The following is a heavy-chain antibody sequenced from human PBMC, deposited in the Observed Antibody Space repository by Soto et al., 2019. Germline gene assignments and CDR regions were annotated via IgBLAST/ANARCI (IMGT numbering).Heavy chain of an antibody. CDR3: ERVRVVVAATREDYYFDY. V-gene: IGHV3-30-3*01. CDR2: ISYDGSNK. Sequence: QVQLVESGGGVVQPGRSLRLSCAASGFTFSSYAMHWVRQAPGKGLEWVAVISYDGSNKYYADSVKGRFTISRDNSKNTLYLQMNSLRAADKAVYYCERVRVVVAATREDYYFDYWGQGTLVTVSS. J-gene: IGHJ4*02. CDR1: GFTFSSYA. D-gene: IGHD2-15*01.